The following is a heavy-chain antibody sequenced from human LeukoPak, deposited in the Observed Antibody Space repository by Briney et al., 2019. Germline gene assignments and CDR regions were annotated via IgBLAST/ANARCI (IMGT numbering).Heavy chain of an antibody. CDR3: ARGQFRLSDYDSSAFDY. CDR1: GFTFSDYN. Sequence: GGSLRLSCAASGFTFSDYNMRWIRQAPGKGLEWVSSISRSGSTKYYADSVKGRFTISRDNAKNSLFLQMNSLRAEDTAVYYCARGQFRLSDYDSSAFDYWGQGTLVTVSS. V-gene: IGHV3-11*04. D-gene: IGHD3-22*01. J-gene: IGHJ4*02. CDR2: ISRSGSTK.